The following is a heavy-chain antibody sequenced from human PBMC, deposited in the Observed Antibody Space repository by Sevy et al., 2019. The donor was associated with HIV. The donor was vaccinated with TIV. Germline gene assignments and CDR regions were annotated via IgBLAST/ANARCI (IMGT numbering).Heavy chain of an antibody. CDR2: ITSSGSTK. Sequence: GGSLRLSCAASGFSFSSYEMNWVRQAPGKGLEWVSFITSSGSTKHYLDSVRGRFTISRHNAKYSLSLQMNSLRAEETAIYYCARDLPPSATTVAHFDYWGQGTLVTVSS. J-gene: IGHJ4*02. CDR1: GFSFSSYE. CDR3: ARDLPPSATTVAHFDY. D-gene: IGHD4-17*01. V-gene: IGHV3-48*03.